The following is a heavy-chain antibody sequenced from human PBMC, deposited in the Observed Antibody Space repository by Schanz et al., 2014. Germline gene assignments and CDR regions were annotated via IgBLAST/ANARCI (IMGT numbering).Heavy chain of an antibody. J-gene: IGHJ4*02. V-gene: IGHV3-74*01. Sequence: EVQLVTSGGDLVQPGGSLRLSCAASGFTFNTSWFHWVRQPPGKGLLWVSRVSRDGSETTYADSGKGRFTISRDNSKNTVYLQMNSLRTDDTAMYYCARDPNTSAWLPYFDTWGQGTLVTVSS. CDR1: GFTFNTSW. D-gene: IGHD6-19*01. CDR2: VSRDGSET. CDR3: ARDPNTSAWLPYFDT.